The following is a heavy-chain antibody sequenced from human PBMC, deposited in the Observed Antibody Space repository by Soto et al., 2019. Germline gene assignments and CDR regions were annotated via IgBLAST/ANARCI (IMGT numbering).Heavy chain of an antibody. CDR2: ISAYNGNT. CDR3: AREVLHYDFWSGYYEHDYYYYYMDV. D-gene: IGHD3-3*01. J-gene: IGHJ6*03. CDR1: GYTFTSYG. Sequence: GASVKVSCKASGYTFTSYGISWVRQAPGQGLEWMGWISAYNGNTNYAQKLQGRVTMTTDTSTSTAYMELRGLRSDDTAVYYCAREVLHYDFWSGYYEHDYYYYYMDVWGKGTTVTVSS. V-gene: IGHV1-18*01.